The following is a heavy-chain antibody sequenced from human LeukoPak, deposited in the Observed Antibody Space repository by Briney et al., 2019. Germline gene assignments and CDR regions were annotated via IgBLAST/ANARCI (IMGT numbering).Heavy chain of an antibody. CDR3: ARSSYSSSWFDY. D-gene: IGHD6-13*01. Sequence: SETLSLTCTVSGGSISSYYWSWIRQPPGKGLEWIGYIYYSGSTNYNPSLKSRVTISVDTSKNQFSLKLSSVTAADTAVYYCARSSYSSSWFDYWGQGTLVTVSS. V-gene: IGHV4-59*01. CDR1: GGSISSYY. J-gene: IGHJ4*02. CDR2: IYYSGST.